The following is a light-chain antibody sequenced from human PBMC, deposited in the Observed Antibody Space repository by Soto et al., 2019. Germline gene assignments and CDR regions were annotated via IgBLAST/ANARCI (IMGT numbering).Light chain of an antibody. CDR1: QSISSW. CDR3: QQYNSYRT. J-gene: IGKJ1*01. CDR2: DAS. Sequence: DIQMTQSPSTLSASVGYRVTITCRASQSISSWLAWYQQKPGKAPKLLIYDASSLESGVPSRFSGSGSGTEFTLTISSLQPDDFATYYCQQYNSYRTFGQGTRWIS. V-gene: IGKV1-5*01.